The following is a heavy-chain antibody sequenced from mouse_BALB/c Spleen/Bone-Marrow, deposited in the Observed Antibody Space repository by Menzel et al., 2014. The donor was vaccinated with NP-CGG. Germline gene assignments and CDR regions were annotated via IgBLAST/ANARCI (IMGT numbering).Heavy chain of an antibody. D-gene: IGHD3-3*01. CDR2: ISSGGSYT. CDR3: TRDPGRGRYFDV. J-gene: IGHJ1*01. CDR1: GFTFSSYT. Sequence: DVMLVESGGGLVKPGGSLKLSCAASGFTFSSYTMSWVRRTPEKRLEWVATISSGGSYTYYPDSVKGRFTISRDNAKNTLYLQMSSLKSEDTAMYYCTRDPGRGRYFDVWGAGTTVTVSS. V-gene: IGHV5-6-4*01.